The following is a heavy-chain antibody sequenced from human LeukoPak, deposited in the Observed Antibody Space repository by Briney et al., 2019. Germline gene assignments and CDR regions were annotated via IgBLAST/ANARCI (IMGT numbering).Heavy chain of an antibody. J-gene: IGHJ4*02. CDR3: ARHSPGWELQRYFDY. CDR1: GGSINNYY. Sequence: SETLSLTCTVSGGSINNYYWSWIRQPPGKGLEWIGYIYSSGTTNYNPSLKSRVTISVDSSKNQFSLKLSSVTAADTAAYYCARHSPGWELQRYFDYWGQGTLVTVSS. D-gene: IGHD1-26*01. V-gene: IGHV4-59*08. CDR2: IYSSGTT.